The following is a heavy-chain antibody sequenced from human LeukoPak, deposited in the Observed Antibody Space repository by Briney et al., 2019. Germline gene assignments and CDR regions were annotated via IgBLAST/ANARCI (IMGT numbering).Heavy chain of an antibody. Sequence: SVKVSCKASGHTFAVYYIHWVRQAPGQGLEWMGRIIPILGIANYAQKFQGRVTITADKSTSTAYMELSSLRSEDTAVYYCARDPGIAAAVFDPWGQGTLVTVSS. D-gene: IGHD6-13*01. J-gene: IGHJ5*02. V-gene: IGHV1-69*04. CDR3: ARDPGIAAAVFDP. CDR2: IIPILGIA. CDR1: GHTFAVYY.